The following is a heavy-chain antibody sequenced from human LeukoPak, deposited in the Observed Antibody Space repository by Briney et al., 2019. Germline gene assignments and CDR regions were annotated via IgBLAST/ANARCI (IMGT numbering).Heavy chain of an antibody. J-gene: IGHJ4*02. D-gene: IGHD3-3*01. CDR1: AGSISSGDYY. V-gene: IGHV4-30-4*08. Sequence: SETLSLTCTVSAGSISSGDYYWSWIRQPPGKGLEWIGYIYYSGSTYYNPSLKSRVTISVDTSKNKFSLKMSSVTAADTAVYYCARECGYDFWSGYYCLGSYWGQGTLVTVSS. CDR2: IYYSGST. CDR3: ARECGYDFWSGYYCLGSY.